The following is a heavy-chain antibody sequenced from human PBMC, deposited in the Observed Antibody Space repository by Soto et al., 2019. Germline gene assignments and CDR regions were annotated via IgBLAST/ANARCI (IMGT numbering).Heavy chain of an antibody. D-gene: IGHD3-22*01. CDR2: ISGSGGST. CDR1: GFTFSSYA. Sequence: GGSLRLSCAASGFTFSSYAMSWVRQAPGKGLEWVSAISGSGGSTYYADSVKGRFTISRDNSKNTLYLQMNSLRAEDTAVYYCAKVGSSGYLRVEVGWFDPWGQGTLVTVSS. CDR3: AKVGSSGYLRVEVGWFDP. J-gene: IGHJ5*02. V-gene: IGHV3-23*01.